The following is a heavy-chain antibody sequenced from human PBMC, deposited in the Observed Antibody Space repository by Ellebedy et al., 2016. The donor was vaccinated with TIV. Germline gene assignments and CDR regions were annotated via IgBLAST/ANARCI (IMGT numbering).Heavy chain of an antibody. D-gene: IGHD2-15*01. Sequence: GSLRLSCETSGITFSSYGMNWVRQPPGKGLEWIGYIHHTGSTNYNPSFESRVTISVDTSKKKFSLKLSSVTAADTAIYFCARYCASPSCSHGMDVWGQGTTVTVSS. J-gene: IGHJ6*02. CDR3: ARYCASPSCSHGMDV. V-gene: IGHV4-59*01. CDR2: IHHTGST. CDR1: GITFSSYG.